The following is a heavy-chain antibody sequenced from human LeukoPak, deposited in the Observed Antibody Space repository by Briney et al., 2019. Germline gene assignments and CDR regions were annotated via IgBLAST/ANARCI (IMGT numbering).Heavy chain of an antibody. Sequence: SETLSLTCTVSGDSISSSSYYWGWIRQPPGKGLEWIGSIYYSGSTYYNPSLKSRVTMSVDTSKNQFSLKLSSVTAADTAVYYCARVGHVLRYYYYMDVWGKGTTVTISS. J-gene: IGHJ6*03. CDR1: GDSISSSSYY. D-gene: IGHD3-9*01. CDR3: ARVGHVLRYYYYMDV. V-gene: IGHV4-39*07. CDR2: IYYSGST.